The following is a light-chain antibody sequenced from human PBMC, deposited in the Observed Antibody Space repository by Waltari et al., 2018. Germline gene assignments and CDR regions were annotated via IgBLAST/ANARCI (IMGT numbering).Light chain of an antibody. Sequence: QSALSQPASVSGSPGQSITISCSGSSSDVGAYNYVSWYQQHPGKAPKLVIFDVSNRPSGVSNRFSVSKSGNTASLTISGLQAEDEADYYCSSYTFSSTLVFGTGTKVTVL. V-gene: IGLV2-14*03. CDR1: SSDVGAYNY. CDR2: DVS. CDR3: SSYTFSSTLV. J-gene: IGLJ1*01.